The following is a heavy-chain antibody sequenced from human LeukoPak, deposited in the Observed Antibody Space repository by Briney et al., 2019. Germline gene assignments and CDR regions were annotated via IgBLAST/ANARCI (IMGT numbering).Heavy chain of an antibody. CDR1: GGSISSYY. CDR3: VRVGGTGHFDD. J-gene: IGHJ4*02. V-gene: IGHV4-59*01. D-gene: IGHD1-1*01. CDR2: IYYSGST. Sequence: SETLSLTCSVSGGSISSYYWTWIRQFPGQGLEWIGYIYYSGSTNHNPSLRSRVTMSVDTSRNQFSLKLSSVTAADTAVYFCVRVGGTGHFDDWGQGTLVTVSS.